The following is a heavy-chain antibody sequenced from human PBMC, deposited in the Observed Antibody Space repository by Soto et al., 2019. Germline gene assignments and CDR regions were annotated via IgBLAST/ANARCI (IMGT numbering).Heavy chain of an antibody. V-gene: IGHV4-34*01. D-gene: IGHD6-19*01. CDR2: INHSGST. CDR1: GGSFSGYY. Sequence: QVQLQQWGAGLLKPSETLSLTCAVYGGSFSGYYWSWIRQPPGKGLEWIGEINHSGSTNYNPSLKSRVTISVDTSKNQFSLKLSSVTAADTAVYYCARALTGVAGCYFDYWGQGTLVTVSS. CDR3: ARALTGVAGCYFDY. J-gene: IGHJ4*02.